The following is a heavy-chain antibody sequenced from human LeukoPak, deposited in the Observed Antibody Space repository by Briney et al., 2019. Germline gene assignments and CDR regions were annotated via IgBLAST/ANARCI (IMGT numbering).Heavy chain of an antibody. CDR3: ARDGSYCSGGSCFSYYYYGMDV. CDR2: INHSGST. J-gene: IGHJ6*02. Sequence: SETLSLTCVVYGGSFSGYYWSWIRQPPGKGLEWIGEINHSGSTNYNPSLKSRVTISVDTSKNQFSVKLSSVTAADTAVYYCARDGSYCSGGSCFSYYYYGMDVWGQGTTVTVSS. D-gene: IGHD2-15*01. V-gene: IGHV4-34*01. CDR1: GGSFSGYY.